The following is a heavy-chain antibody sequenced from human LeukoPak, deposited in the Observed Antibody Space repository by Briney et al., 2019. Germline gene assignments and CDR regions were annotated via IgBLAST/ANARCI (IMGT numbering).Heavy chain of an antibody. D-gene: IGHD2-2*01. V-gene: IGHV4-39*07. CDR1: GGSISSSSYY. CDR3: ARLAPGYCSSTSCLGFSYYYYYMDV. CDR2: IYYSGST. J-gene: IGHJ6*03. Sequence: PSETLSLTCTVSGGSISSSSYYWGWIRQPPGKGLEWIGSIYYSGSTYYNPSLKSRVTISVDTSKNQFSLKLSSVTAADTAVYYCARLAPGYCSSTSCLGFSYYYYYMDVWGKGTTVTISS.